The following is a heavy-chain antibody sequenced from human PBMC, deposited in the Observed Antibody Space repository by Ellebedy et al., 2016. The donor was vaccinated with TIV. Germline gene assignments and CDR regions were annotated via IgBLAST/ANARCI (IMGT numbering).Heavy chain of an antibody. CDR3: ARVVWQLPVSYAFDI. D-gene: IGHD2-15*01. CDR2: IYYSGST. CDR1: GGFFSGYY. J-gene: IGHJ3*02. V-gene: IGHV4-34*01. Sequence: MPSETLSLTCAVYGGFFSGYYWIWIRQLPGKGLEWIGYIYYSGSTYYNPSLKSRVTISADTSKNQFSLKLTSVTAADTAVYYCARVVWQLPVSYAFDIWGQGTMVTVSA.